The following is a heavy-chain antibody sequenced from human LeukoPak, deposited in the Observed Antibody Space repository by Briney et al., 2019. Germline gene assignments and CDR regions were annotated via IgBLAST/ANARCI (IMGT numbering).Heavy chain of an antibody. CDR3: ARGAMRFPERASVDKDDAFDI. CDR2: INPSGGST. J-gene: IGHJ3*02. D-gene: IGHD2-21*01. Sequence: GASVKVSCKASGYTFTSYYMHWVRQAPGQGLEWMGIINPSGGSTTYAQKFQGRVTMTRDMSTSTVYMELSSLRSEDTAVYYCARGAMRFPERASVDKDDAFDIWGQGTMVTVSS. CDR1: GYTFTSYY. V-gene: IGHV1-46*01.